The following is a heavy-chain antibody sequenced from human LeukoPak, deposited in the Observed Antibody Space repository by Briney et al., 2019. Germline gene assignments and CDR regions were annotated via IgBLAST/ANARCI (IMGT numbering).Heavy chain of an antibody. CDR2: IYYSGST. CDR3: ARDRGSYYGSGSYYKRYNWFDP. D-gene: IGHD3-10*01. CDR1: GGSISSSSYY. V-gene: IGHV4-39*07. Sequence: SETLSLTCTVSGGSISSSSYYWGWIRQPPGKGLEWIGSIYYSGSTYYNPSLKSRVTISVDTSKNQFSLKLSSVTAADTAVYYCARDRGSYYGSGSYYKRYNWFDPWGQGTLVTVSS. J-gene: IGHJ5*02.